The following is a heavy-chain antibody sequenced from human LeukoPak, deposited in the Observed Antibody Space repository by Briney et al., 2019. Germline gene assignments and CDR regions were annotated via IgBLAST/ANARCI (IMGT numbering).Heavy chain of an antibody. CDR2: IDVTGKKI. J-gene: IGHJ4*02. D-gene: IGHD3-16*01. CDR3: ARENYVRGYDY. V-gene: IGHV3-48*03. CDR1: GFAFSGFE. Sequence: PGGSLRLSCAASGFAFSGFEMNWVRQAPGKGPEWIAYIDVTGKKIRYGDSVKGRFTISRDNANSSVYLQMNSLRVDDTAVYYCARENYVRGYDYWGQGTLVTVSS.